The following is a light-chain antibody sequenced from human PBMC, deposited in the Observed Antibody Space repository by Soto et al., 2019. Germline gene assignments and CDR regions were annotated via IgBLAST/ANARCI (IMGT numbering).Light chain of an antibody. J-gene: IGLJ1*01. Sequence: QSALTQPASVSGSPGQSITISCTGTSSDVGGSNYVSWYQHHPGKAPKLMIYEVSNRPSGVSNRFSGSKSGNTASLTISGLQAEDEADYNCGSYSSTSTLYVFGTGTKLTVL. CDR1: SSDVGGSNY. CDR3: GSYSSTSTLYV. CDR2: EVS. V-gene: IGLV2-14*01.